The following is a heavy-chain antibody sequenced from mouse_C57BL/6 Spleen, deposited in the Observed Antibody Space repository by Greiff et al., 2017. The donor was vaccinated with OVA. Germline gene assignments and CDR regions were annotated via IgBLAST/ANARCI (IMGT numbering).Heavy chain of an antibody. Sequence: VQLQQSGAELMKPGASVKLSCKATGYTFTGYWIEWVKQRPGHGLEWIGEILPGSGSTNYNEKFKGKATFTADTSSNTAYMQLSSLTTEDSAIYYCARGPTIYDGYYPAWFAYWGQGTLVTVSA. J-gene: IGHJ3*01. V-gene: IGHV1-9*01. CDR2: ILPGSGST. CDR3: ARGPTIYDGYYPAWFAY. CDR1: GYTFTGYW. D-gene: IGHD2-3*01.